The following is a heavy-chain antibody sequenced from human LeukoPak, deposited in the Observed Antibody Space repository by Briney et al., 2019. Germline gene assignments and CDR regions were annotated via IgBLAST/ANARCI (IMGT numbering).Heavy chain of an antibody. D-gene: IGHD6-19*01. CDR2: ITGSGRST. Sequence: PGGSLRLSCAASGFTFSSSAMSWVRQAPGKGLEWVSSITGSGRSTTYADSVKGRVTISRDNSKNTLYLPMNSLRAEDTAVYSSAKDKAVAGNHYYCYGMDVWGQGTPVTVSS. J-gene: IGHJ6*02. CDR1: GFTFSSSA. CDR3: AKDKAVAGNHYYCYGMDV. V-gene: IGHV3-23*01.